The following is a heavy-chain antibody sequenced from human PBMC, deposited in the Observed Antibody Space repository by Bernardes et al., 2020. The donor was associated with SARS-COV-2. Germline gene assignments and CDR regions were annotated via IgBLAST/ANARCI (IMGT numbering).Heavy chain of an antibody. J-gene: IGHJ5*02. CDR2: ISADNGNT. CDR3: AKVVGYSYGGGWFDP. Sequence: ASVKVSCKASGYTFTSYGISWVRQAPGQGLEWMGWISADNGNTNYAQKFQGRVTMTTDTSTSTGYMELRSLRSDDPAVYYCAKVVGYSYGGGWFDPWGQGTLVTVSS. CDR1: GYTFTSYG. D-gene: IGHD5-18*01. V-gene: IGHV1-18*01.